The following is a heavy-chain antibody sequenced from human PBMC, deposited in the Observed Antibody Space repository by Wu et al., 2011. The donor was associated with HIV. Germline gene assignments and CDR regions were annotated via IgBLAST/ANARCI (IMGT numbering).Heavy chain of an antibody. D-gene: IGHD6-6*01. V-gene: IGHV1-18*01. CDR3: ARDLGQLGGFDY. CDR2: INTNNGNT. J-gene: IGHJ4*02. CDR1: GYTFINYG. Sequence: QVQLVQSGVEVKKPGASVKVSCKASGYTFINYGVSWVRQAPGQGLEWMGWINTNNGNTNYTHKFQGRVTMTTDTSTSTAYMELRRLRSDDTAVYYCARDLGQLGGFDYWGQGTLVTVSS.